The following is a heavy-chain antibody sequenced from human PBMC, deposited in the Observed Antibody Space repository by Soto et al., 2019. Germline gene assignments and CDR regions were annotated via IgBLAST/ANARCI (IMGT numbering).Heavy chain of an antibody. Sequence: GGSLRLSCAASGFTFSSYGMHWVRQAPGKGLEWVAVISYDGSNKYYADSVKGRFTISRDNSKNTLYLQMNSLRAEDTAVYYCAKMLGKENSAYYYYGMDVWGQGTTVTVS. V-gene: IGHV3-30*18. CDR1: GFTFSSYG. CDR3: AKMLGKENSAYYYYGMDV. J-gene: IGHJ6*02. D-gene: IGHD3-10*02. CDR2: ISYDGSNK.